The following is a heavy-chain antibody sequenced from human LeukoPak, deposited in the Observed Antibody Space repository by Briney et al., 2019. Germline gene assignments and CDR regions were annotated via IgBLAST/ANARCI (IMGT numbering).Heavy chain of an antibody. CDR3: ARQVSGYGSGSFYFDY. D-gene: IGHD3-10*01. CDR1: GFTFSEYS. Sequence: GGSLGLSCAASGFTFSEYSMNWVRQAPGKGLEWVSFISTSSSHIYYGDSVKGRFTISRDNARNSVSLQMNSLRAEDTAVYYCARQVSGYGSGSFYFDYWGQGMLVTVSS. CDR2: ISTSSSHI. J-gene: IGHJ4*02. V-gene: IGHV3-21*01.